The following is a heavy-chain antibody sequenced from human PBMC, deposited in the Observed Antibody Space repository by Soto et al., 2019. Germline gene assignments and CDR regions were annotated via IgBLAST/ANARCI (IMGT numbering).Heavy chain of an antibody. CDR3: ARRPLGGMDV. J-gene: IGHJ6*02. D-gene: IGHD3-16*01. Sequence: SETLSLTCTVSGDSISHYFWSWIRQPPGKGLECIGYIYYSGSTNYNPSLKSRVTISVDKSKNQFSLKLSSVTAADTAAYYRARRPLGGMDVWGQGTTVIVSS. V-gene: IGHV4-59*08. CDR2: IYYSGST. CDR1: GDSISHYF.